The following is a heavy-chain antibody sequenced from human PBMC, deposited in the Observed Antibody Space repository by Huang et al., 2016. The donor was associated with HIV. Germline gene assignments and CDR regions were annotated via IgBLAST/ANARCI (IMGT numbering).Heavy chain of an antibody. CDR2: IYYKGST. J-gene: IGHJ6*03. CDR1: GGAIRSSDYH. V-gene: IGHV4-39*01. D-gene: IGHD3-10*01. Sequence: QLLLQESGPGLVKPSEALALTCAVSGGAIRSSDYHWGWIRQPPGKGLEWIGSIYYKGSTHVSPVLKSRVTIAVDTSKNLLFLNLTSMTAADTAVYYCARHREGPVAYYSGWGSHLNYMDVWGRGRTVVVSS. CDR3: ARHREGPVAYYSGWGSHLNYMDV.